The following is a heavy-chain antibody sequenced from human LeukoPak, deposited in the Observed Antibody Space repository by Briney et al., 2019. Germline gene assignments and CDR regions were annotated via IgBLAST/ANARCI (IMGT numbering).Heavy chain of an antibody. V-gene: IGHV4-59*12. J-gene: IGHJ4*02. CDR3: ARDPSDYGGNGYFDY. Sequence: KPSETLSLTCTVSGGSISSYYWSWIRQPPGKGLEWIGYIYYSGSTNYNPSLKSRVTMSVDTSKNQFSLKLSSVTAADTAVYYCARDPSDYGGNGYFDYWGQGTLVTVSS. CDR2: IYYSGST. CDR1: GGSISSYY. D-gene: IGHD4-23*01.